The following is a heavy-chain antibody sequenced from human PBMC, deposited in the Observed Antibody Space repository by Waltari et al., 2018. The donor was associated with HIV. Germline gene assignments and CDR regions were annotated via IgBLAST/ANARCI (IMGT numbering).Heavy chain of an antibody. Sequence: EVQLVESGGGLVQPGGSLRPSCAASGFTFIHYEMNWVRQAPGKGLEWVAYTSSRGSRKYYAESVKGRFTISKDTAKNSVYLQMNSLRVEDTALYYCARLWIDTIMGAAFDYWGQGTLVTVSS. J-gene: IGHJ4*02. CDR2: TSSRGSRK. V-gene: IGHV3-48*03. CDR1: GFTFIHYE. CDR3: ARLWIDTIMGAAFDY. D-gene: IGHD2-2*03.